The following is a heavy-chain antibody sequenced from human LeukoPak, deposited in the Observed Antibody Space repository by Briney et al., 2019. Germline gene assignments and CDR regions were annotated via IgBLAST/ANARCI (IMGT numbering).Heavy chain of an antibody. CDR3: ARDKSYYGMDV. CDR1: GGSFSSNY. CDR2: IIHGGST. J-gene: IGHJ6*02. Sequence: PSETLSLTCAVYGGSFSSNYWGWIRQSPGKGLEWIGEIIHGGSTNYNPSLKSRVTISVDTSKNQFSLKLSSVTAADTAVYYCARDKSYYGMDVWGQGTTVTVSS. V-gene: IGHV4-34*12.